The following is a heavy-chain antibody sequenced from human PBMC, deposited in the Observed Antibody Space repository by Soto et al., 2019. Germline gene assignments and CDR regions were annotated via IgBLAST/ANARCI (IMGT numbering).Heavy chain of an antibody. Sequence: QVQLVESGGGVVQPGRSLRLSCAASGFTFSSYAMHWVRQAPGKGLEWVAVISYDGSNKYYADSVKGRFTISRDNSKNKLYLQMNSLRAEDTAVYYCARDPGAFDIWGQGTMVTVSS. CDR1: GFTFSSYA. CDR2: ISYDGSNK. V-gene: IGHV3-30-3*01. J-gene: IGHJ3*02. CDR3: ARDPGAFDI. D-gene: IGHD3-10*01.